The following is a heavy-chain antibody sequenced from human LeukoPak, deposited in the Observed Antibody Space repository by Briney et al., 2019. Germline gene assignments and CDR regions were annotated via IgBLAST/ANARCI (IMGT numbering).Heavy chain of an antibody. CDR3: ARRPHYYDSSGYYGMDV. CDR2: IWYDGSNK. J-gene: IGHJ6*02. V-gene: IGHV3-33*01. D-gene: IGHD3-22*01. CDR1: GFTFSSYG. Sequence: GGSLRLSCAASGFTFSSYGMHWVRQAPGKGLEWVAVIWYDGSNKYYADSVKGRFTISRDNSKNTLYLQMNSLRAEDTAVYYCARRPHYYDSSGYYGMDVWGQGTTVTVSS.